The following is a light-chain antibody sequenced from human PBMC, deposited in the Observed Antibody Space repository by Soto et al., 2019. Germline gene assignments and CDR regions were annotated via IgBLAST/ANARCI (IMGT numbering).Light chain of an antibody. V-gene: IGKV3-20*01. J-gene: IGKJ5*01. CDR2: GAS. CDR3: QQYGSSFPIT. CDR1: QSVSSK. Sequence: EIVMTQSPATLSLSPGERVTLSCRASQSVSSKLAWYQQKPGQAPGLLLYGASNRASGIPDRFAGSGSGTDFTLTIGRLEPEDFALYYCQQYGSSFPITFGQGTRLEIK.